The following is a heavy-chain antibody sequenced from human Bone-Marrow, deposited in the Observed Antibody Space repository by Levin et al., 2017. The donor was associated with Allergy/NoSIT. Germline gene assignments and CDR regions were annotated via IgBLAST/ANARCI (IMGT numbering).Heavy chain of an antibody. CDR1: GLTISTEF. J-gene: IGHJ6*02. CDR3: ARIVVMGTTWNYYFNGMDV. D-gene: IGHD2-15*01. V-gene: IGHV3-53*01. CDR2: IYSGGST. Sequence: SCTASGLTISTEFMSWVRQAPGKDLEWVSLIYSGGSTNYADSVKGRFTISRDNSKNTVDLQMNSLRAEDTAVYYCARIVVMGTTWNYYFNGMDVWGQGTTVTVSS.